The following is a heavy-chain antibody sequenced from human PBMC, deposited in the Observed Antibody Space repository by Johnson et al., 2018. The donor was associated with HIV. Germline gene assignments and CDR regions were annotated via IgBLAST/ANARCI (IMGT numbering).Heavy chain of an antibody. CDR2: ISWDGGST. Sequence: VQLVESGGGVVQPGGSLRLSCAASGFTFDDYAMHWVRQAPGKGLEWVSLISWDGGSTYYADSVKGRFTISRDNSKNSLYLQMNSLRAEDTALYYCAKGLDSSGYVDAFDICGQGTIVTVSS. D-gene: IGHD3-22*01. J-gene: IGHJ3*02. CDR3: AKGLDSSGYVDAFDI. CDR1: GFTFDDYA. V-gene: IGHV3-43D*03.